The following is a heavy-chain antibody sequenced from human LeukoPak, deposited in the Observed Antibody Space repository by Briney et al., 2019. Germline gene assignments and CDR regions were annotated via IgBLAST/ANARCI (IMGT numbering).Heavy chain of an antibody. CDR2: ISWNSGSI. V-gene: IGHV3-9*01. CDR3: ARARVIVVPAAHVRAFDI. J-gene: IGHJ3*02. CDR1: GFTFDDYA. Sequence: GGSLRLSCAASGFTFDDYAMHWVRQAPGKGLEWVSVISWNSGSIGYADSVKGRFTISRDNAKNTLYLQMNSLRAEDTAVYYCARARVIVVPAAHVRAFDIWGQGTMVTVSS. D-gene: IGHD2-2*01.